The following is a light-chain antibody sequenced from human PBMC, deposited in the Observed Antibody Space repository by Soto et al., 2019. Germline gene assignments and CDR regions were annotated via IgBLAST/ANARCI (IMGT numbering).Light chain of an antibody. V-gene: IGKV3D-15*01. CDR1: QSVNSN. CDR2: NAS. J-gene: IGKJ1*01. CDR3: QQYNDWPWT. Sequence: EIVMTQSPATLSVSPGERVTLSCRASQSVNSNLAWYKQKPGQAPRLLIKNASTRDADIPARFLGSGSGTEFSLTISSLQSEDFAIYYCQQYNDWPWTFGQGTRVDIK.